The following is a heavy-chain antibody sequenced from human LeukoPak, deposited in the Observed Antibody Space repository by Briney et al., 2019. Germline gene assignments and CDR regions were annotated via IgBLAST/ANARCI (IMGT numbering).Heavy chain of an antibody. CDR3: AKARNVDIGATTSDY. D-gene: IGHD5-12*01. Sequence: GGSLRLSCAASGFTFSSYNMNWVRQAPGKGPEWVSSITSSSSYIYYADSVKGRFTISRDNAKNSLFLQMNSLRAEDTALYYCAKARNVDIGATTSDYWGQGTLVTVSS. J-gene: IGHJ4*02. CDR2: ITSSSSYI. V-gene: IGHV3-21*04. CDR1: GFTFSSYN.